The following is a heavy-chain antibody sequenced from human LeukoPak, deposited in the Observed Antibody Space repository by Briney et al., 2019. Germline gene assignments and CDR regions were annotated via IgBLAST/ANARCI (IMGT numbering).Heavy chain of an antibody. D-gene: IGHD3-10*01. CDR2: IQFDGSNK. Sequence: GGSLRLSCAASGFSFSSFGVNWVRQAPGKGLEWVASIQFDGSNKYYVDSVKGRFTISRDNSKNTLYLQMSSLRAEDAAVYYCAKLSHYYGSGSYFDYWGQGNLVTVSS. J-gene: IGHJ4*02. V-gene: IGHV3-30*02. CDR3: AKLSHYYGSGSYFDY. CDR1: GFSFSSFG.